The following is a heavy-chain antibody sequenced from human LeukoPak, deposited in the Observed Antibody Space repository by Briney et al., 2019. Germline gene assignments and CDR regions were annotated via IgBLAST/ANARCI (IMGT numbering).Heavy chain of an antibody. Sequence: PSETLSLTCTVSGGSISSYYWSWIRQPPGKGLEWIGYIYYSGSTNYNPSLKSRVTISVDTSKNQFSLQLSSVTAADTAVYYCARLAGELLVDYWGQGTLVTVSS. J-gene: IGHJ4*02. CDR1: GGSISSYY. CDR2: IYYSGST. D-gene: IGHD3-16*01. V-gene: IGHV4-59*01. CDR3: ARLAGELLVDY.